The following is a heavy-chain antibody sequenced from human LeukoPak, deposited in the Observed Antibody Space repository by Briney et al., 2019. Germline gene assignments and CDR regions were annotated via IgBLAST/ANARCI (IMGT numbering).Heavy chain of an antibody. CDR1: GYTFTGYY. CDR2: INPNSGGT. Sequence: GASVKVSCKASGYTFTGYYMHWVRQAPGQGLEWMGWINPNSGGTNYAQKFQGRVTMTRDTSTSTVYMELSSLRSEDTAVYYCAREWKDIVVVPAASLHYWGQGTLVTVSS. CDR3: AREWKDIVVVPAASLHY. V-gene: IGHV1-2*02. D-gene: IGHD2-2*01. J-gene: IGHJ4*02.